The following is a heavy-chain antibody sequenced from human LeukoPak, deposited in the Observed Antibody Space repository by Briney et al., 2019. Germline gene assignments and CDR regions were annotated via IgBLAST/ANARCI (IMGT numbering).Heavy chain of an antibody. D-gene: IGHD3-10*01. CDR1: GFTFSIYW. CDR2: IKPDGSEE. J-gene: IGHJ4*02. V-gene: IGHV3-7*01. CDR3: ARDYDYYGSGSYPDY. Sequence: GGSLRLSCAASGFTFSIYWMSWVRQAPGKGLEWVANIKPDGSEEYYVDSVKGRFTISRDNVKNSLYLQMNSLRAEDTAVYYCARDYDYYGSGSYPDYWGQGTLVTVSS.